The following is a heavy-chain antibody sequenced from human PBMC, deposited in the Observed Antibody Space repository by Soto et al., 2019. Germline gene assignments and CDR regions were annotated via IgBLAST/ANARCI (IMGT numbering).Heavy chain of an antibody. D-gene: IGHD3-3*01. J-gene: IGHJ6*02. Sequence: SETLSLTCTVSGGSISSYYWSWIRQPPGKGLEWIGYIYYSGSTTYNPSLKSRGTISVDTSKNQVSLKLSSVTAADTAVDYSAGNGFALWRGYYNDYYYGMDVWGQGTTVTVSS. CDR3: AGNGFALWRGYYNDYYYGMDV. CDR2: IYYSGST. V-gene: IGHV4-59*01. CDR1: GGSISSYY.